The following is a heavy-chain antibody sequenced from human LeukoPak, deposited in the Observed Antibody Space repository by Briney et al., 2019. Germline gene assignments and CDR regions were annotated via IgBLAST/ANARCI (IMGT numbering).Heavy chain of an antibody. CDR3: ARAPTYYYDSSGYSDF. CDR2: ISAYNGNT. CDR1: GYTFTSYG. D-gene: IGHD3-22*01. Sequence: ASVKVSCKASGYTFTSYGISWVRHAPGHGLEWMGWISAYNGNTNYAQKLQGRVTMTTDTYTSTAYMELRSLRSDDSAVYYCARAPTYYYDSSGYSDFWGQGTLVTVSS. V-gene: IGHV1-18*01. J-gene: IGHJ4*02.